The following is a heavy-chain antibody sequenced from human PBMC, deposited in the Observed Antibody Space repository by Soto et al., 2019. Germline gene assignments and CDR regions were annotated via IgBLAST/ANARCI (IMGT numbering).Heavy chain of an antibody. CDR3: ARDSDIVVVPAAAGDAFDI. J-gene: IGHJ3*02. CDR1: GFTFSSYS. V-gene: IGHV3-21*01. CDR2: ISSSSSYI. Sequence: GGSLRLSCAASGFTFSSYSMNWVRQAPGKGLEWVSSISSSSSYIYYADSVKGRFTISRDNAKNSLYLQMNSLRAEDTAVYYCARDSDIVVVPAAAGDAFDIWGQGTMVTVAS. D-gene: IGHD2-2*01.